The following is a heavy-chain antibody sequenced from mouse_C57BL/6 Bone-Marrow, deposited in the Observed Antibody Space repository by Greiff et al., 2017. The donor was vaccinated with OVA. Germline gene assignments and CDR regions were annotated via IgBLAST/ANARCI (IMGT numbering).Heavy chain of an antibody. CDR3: ARGGWLLSFDY. CDR1: GYTFTSYG. J-gene: IGHJ2*01. D-gene: IGHD2-3*01. Sequence: QVQLQQSGAELARPGASVKLSCKASGYTFTSYGISWVKQRTGQGLEWIGEIYPRSGNTYYNEKFKGKATLTADKSSSTAYMELLSLTSEDSAVYFCARGGWLLSFDYWGQGTTLTVSS. CDR2: IYPRSGNT. V-gene: IGHV1-81*01.